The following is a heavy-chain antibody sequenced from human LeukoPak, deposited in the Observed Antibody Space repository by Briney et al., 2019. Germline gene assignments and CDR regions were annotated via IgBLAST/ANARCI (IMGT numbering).Heavy chain of an antibody. D-gene: IGHD3-22*01. CDR1: GYTFTGYY. Sequence: ASVKVSCKASGYTFTGYYMHWVRQAPGQGLEWMGWINPNNGGTNYAQKCQGRVTMTRDKSIGTAYIELSRLRSDDTAVYYCARESSLSGYSSDAFDIWGQGTMVTVSS. CDR2: INPNNGGT. V-gene: IGHV1-2*02. J-gene: IGHJ3*02. CDR3: ARESSLSGYSSDAFDI.